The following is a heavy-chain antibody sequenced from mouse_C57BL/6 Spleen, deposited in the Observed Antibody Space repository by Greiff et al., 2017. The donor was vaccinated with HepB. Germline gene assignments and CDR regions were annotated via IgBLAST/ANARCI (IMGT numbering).Heavy chain of an antibody. D-gene: IGHD2-3*01. CDR1: GFTFSDYY. CDR3: ARDLSDAMDY. Sequence: EVMLVESEGGLVQPGSSMKLSCTASGFTFSDYYMAWVRQVPEKGLDWIANINYDGSSTYYLDSLKSRFIISRDNAKNILYLQMSSLKSEDTATYYCARDLSDAMDYWGQGTSVTVSA. V-gene: IGHV5-16*01. J-gene: IGHJ4*01. CDR2: INYDGSST.